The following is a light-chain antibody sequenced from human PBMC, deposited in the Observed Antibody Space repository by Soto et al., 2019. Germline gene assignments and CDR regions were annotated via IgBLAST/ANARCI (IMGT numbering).Light chain of an antibody. CDR2: DAS. CDR1: QSVTSN. Sequence: EIVMTQSPATLSVSPGERVTLSCRASQSVTSNLAWYQQKPGQAPRLLIYDASALPRGVPSRFSGSGSGTKFTLTIASLQPDDFATYYCQQYNSYSFGQGTKVDIK. V-gene: IGKV3-15*01. J-gene: IGKJ1*01. CDR3: QQYNSYS.